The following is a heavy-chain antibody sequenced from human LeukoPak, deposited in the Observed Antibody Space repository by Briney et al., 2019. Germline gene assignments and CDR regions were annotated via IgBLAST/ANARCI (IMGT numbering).Heavy chain of an antibody. V-gene: IGHV1-2*02. CDR3: ARVLGSSWPIDY. CDR2: INPNSGGT. Sequence: ASVKVSCKASGYTFTGYYMHWVRQAPGQGLEWMGWINPNSGGTNYAQKFQGRVTMTRDTSISTAYMELSRLRSDDTAVYYCARVLGSSWPIDYWGQGTLVTVSS. J-gene: IGHJ4*02. CDR1: GYTFTGYY. D-gene: IGHD6-13*01.